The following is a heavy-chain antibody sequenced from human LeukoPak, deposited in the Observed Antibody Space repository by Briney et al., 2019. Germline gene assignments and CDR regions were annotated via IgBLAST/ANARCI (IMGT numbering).Heavy chain of an antibody. CDR2: INPNSGGT. CDR1: GYTFTGYY. D-gene: IGHD2-15*01. J-gene: IGHJ4*02. V-gene: IGHV1-2*02. CDR3: ATVRDIVVGGGPYYFDY. Sequence: ASVKVSCKASGYTFTGYYMHWVRQAPGQGLEWMGWINPNSGGTNYAQKFQGRVTMTRDTSITTAYMELSRLKSDDTAAYYCATVRDIVVGGGPYYFDYWGQGTLVTVSS.